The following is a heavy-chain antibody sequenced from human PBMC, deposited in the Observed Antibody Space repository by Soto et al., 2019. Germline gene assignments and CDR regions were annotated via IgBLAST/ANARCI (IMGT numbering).Heavy chain of an antibody. Sequence: SETLSLTCAVYGGSFSGYYWSWIRQPPGKGLEWIGEINHSGSTNYNPSLKSRVTISVDTSKNQFSLKLSSVTAADTAVYYCARGRYSSSWSYFDYWGQGTLVTVSS. V-gene: IGHV4-34*01. D-gene: IGHD6-13*01. CDR3: ARGRYSSSWSYFDY. CDR2: INHSGST. CDR1: GGSFSGYY. J-gene: IGHJ4*02.